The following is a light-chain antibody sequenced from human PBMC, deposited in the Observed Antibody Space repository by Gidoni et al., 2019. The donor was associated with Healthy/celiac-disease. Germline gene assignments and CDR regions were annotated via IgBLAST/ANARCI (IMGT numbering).Light chain of an antibody. CDR2: DAS. V-gene: IGKV1-33*01. CDR3: QQYDNLPFT. Sequence: DIQMTQSPSSLSASVGDRVTIPCQASQDISNYLNWYQQKPGKAPKLRIYDASNLETGVPSRFSGSGSGTDFTFTISSLQPEDIATYYCQQYDNLPFTFGPGTKVDIK. J-gene: IGKJ3*01. CDR1: QDISNY.